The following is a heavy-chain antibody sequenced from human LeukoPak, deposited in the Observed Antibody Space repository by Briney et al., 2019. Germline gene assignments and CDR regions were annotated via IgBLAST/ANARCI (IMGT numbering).Heavy chain of an antibody. CDR3: ARGSVQLWLRDTHYYMDV. CDR1: GFTFDDYA. D-gene: IGHD5-18*01. J-gene: IGHJ6*03. Sequence: PGESLRLSCAASGFTFDDYAMNWVRQVPGRGLEWVSGINWNGRITEYADSVKDRFTISRQNTKNSLYLYMNNLGGEDTALYFCARGSVQLWLRDTHYYMDVWGKGTTVTVSS. V-gene: IGHV3-20*04. CDR2: INWNGRIT.